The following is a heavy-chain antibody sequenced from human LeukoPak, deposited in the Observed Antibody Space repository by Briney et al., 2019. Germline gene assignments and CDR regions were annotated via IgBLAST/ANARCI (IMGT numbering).Heavy chain of an antibody. Sequence: SETLSLTCAVYGGSFSGYYWSWIRQPPGKALEGIGEINHSGSTNYNPSLKSRVTISGDTSKNQFSLKLSSVPAADTAVYYCARRLGRKFGERFYYYHYMDVWGKGTTVTISS. CDR1: GGSFSGYY. CDR3: ARRLGRKFGERFYYYHYMDV. D-gene: IGHD3-10*01. V-gene: IGHV4-34*01. J-gene: IGHJ6*03. CDR2: INHSGST.